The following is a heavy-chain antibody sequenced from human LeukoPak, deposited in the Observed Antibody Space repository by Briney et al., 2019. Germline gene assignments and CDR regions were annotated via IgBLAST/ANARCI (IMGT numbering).Heavy chain of an antibody. CDR3: AGTAITSYYYYMDV. J-gene: IGHJ6*03. V-gene: IGHV3-21*01. CDR1: GFTFSSYS. D-gene: IGHD5-18*01. Sequence: GGSLRLSCAASGFTFSSYSMNWVRQAPGKGLEWVSSISSSSYIYYADSVKGRFTISRDNAKNSLYLQMNSLRAEDTAVYYCAGTAITSYYYYMDVWGKGTTVTISS. CDR2: ISSSSYI.